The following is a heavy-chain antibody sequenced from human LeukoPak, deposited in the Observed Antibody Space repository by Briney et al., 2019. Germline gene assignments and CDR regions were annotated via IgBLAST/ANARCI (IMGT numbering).Heavy chain of an antibody. J-gene: IGHJ1*01. D-gene: IGHD2-15*01. CDR3: AREPDCTSGGSCYSIFQH. CDR1: GYTFTSYG. CDR2: INPSGGST. Sequence: ASVKVSCKASGYTFTSYGISWVRQAPGQGLEWMGIINPSGGSTSYAQKFQGRVTMTRDMSTSTVYMELSSLRSEDTAVYYCAREPDCTSGGSCYSIFQHWGQGTLVTVSS. V-gene: IGHV1-46*01.